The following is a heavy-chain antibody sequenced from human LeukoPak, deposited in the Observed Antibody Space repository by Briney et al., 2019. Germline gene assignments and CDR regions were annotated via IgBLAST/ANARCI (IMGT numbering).Heavy chain of an antibody. CDR3: ARVPHAMVRGVIITEFYFDY. CDR1: GLTFSSYS. CDR2: ISSSSNHI. V-gene: IGHV3-21*01. D-gene: IGHD3-10*01. Sequence: PGGSLRLSCAASGLTFSSYSMNWVRQAPGKGLEWVSSISSSSNHIYYADSVKGRFTISRDNAKNSLYLQMNSLRAEDTAVYYCARVPHAMVRGVIITEFYFDYWGQGTLVTVSS. J-gene: IGHJ4*02.